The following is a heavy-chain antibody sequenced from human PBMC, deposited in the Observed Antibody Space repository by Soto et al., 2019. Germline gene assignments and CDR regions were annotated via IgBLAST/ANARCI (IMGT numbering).Heavy chain of an antibody. J-gene: IGHJ4*02. V-gene: IGHV4-59*01. CDR2: IYYSGST. CDR1: GGSISSYY. Sequence: QVQLQESGPGLVKPSETLSLTCTVSGGSISSYYWSWIRQHPGKGLEWIGYIYYSGSTNYNPSLKSRVTISVDTSKNQCSLKLSSVTAADTAVYYCARDRWGEDGSGSYSLDYWGQGTLVTVSS. D-gene: IGHD3-10*01. CDR3: ARDRWGEDGSGSYSLDY.